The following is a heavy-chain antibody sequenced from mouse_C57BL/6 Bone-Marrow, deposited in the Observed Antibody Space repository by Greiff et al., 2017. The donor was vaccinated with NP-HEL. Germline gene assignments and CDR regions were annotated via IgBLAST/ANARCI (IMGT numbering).Heavy chain of an antibody. J-gene: IGHJ4*01. CDR1: GYAFSSYW. Sequence: QVQLQQSGAELVKPGASVKISCKASGYAFSSYWMNWVKQRPGKGLEWIGQIYPGDGDTNYNGKFKGKATLTADKSSSTAYMQLSSLTSEDSAVYFCARDITTVVATDYAMDYWGQGTSVTVSS. D-gene: IGHD1-1*01. V-gene: IGHV1-80*01. CDR3: ARDITTVVATDYAMDY. CDR2: IYPGDGDT.